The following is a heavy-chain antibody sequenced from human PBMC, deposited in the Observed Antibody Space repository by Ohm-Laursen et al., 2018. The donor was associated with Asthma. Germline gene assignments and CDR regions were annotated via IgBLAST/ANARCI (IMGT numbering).Heavy chain of an antibody. CDR1: GYTLSRYS. CDR2: ISTASTFI. Sequence: GSLRLSCAAAGYTLSRYSIHWVRQAPGKGLEWVASISTASTFIYYADSVRGRFTTSRDNAENSVYLQMNSLRAEDTALYYCARIGPEWELPGREYSLHHWGQGTQVTVSS. V-gene: IGHV3-21*01. J-gene: IGHJ1*01. D-gene: IGHD1-26*01. CDR3: ARIGPEWELPGREYSLHH.